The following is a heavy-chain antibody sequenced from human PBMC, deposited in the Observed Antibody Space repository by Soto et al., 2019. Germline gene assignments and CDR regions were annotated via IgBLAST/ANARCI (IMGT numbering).Heavy chain of an antibody. J-gene: IGHJ4*02. CDR2: INPNSGGT. D-gene: IGHD3-22*01. CDR1: GYTFTSYA. CDR3: ARSPYSSGYYYAIDY. V-gene: IGHV1-2*04. Sequence: ASVKVSCKASGYTFTSYAMHWVRQAPGQGLEWMGWINPNSGGTNYAQKFQGWVTMTRDTSISTAYMDLSSLRSEDTAVYYCARSPYSSGYYYAIDYWGQGTQVTVSS.